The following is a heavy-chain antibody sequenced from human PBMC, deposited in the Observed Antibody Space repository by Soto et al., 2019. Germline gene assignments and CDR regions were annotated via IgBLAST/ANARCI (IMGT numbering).Heavy chain of an antibody. Sequence: DVQVVETGGDLVQPGGSLRLSCAVSGFSSSSYAFNWVRQAPGRGLEWVSFISSRGSTIYYADSVEGRFTISRDNAQNSLFLKMDSLRDEDTAVYYCVRLGFCDGATCNHYFYYYGMDVWGLGTTVVVSS. CDR3: VRLGFCDGATCNHYFYYYGMDV. J-gene: IGHJ6*02. CDR1: GFSSSSYA. V-gene: IGHV3-48*03. D-gene: IGHD2-21*01. CDR2: ISSRGSTI.